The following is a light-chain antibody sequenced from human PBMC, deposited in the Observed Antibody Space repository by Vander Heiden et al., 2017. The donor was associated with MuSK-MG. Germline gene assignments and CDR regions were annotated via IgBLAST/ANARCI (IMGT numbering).Light chain of an antibody. J-gene: IGLJ3*02. CDR1: SNVGTYNL. V-gene: IGLV2-23*01. Sequence: QSALTQPASVSGSPGQSITISCTGSSNVGTYNLVSWYQQYPGEAPQLLIFEGSKRPSGVSDRFSGSKSGNTASLTISGLQAEDEADYYCCSYAGSSTWMFGGGTKLTVL. CDR3: CSYAGSSTWM. CDR2: EGS.